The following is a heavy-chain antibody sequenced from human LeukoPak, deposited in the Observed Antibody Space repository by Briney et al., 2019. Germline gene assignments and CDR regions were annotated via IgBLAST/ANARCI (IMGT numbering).Heavy chain of an antibody. CDR3: ARALVLRYFDWLSPGMGAFDI. D-gene: IGHD3-9*01. Sequence: PGGSLRLSCAASGCTFSSYWMSWVRQAPGKGLEWVANIKQYGSEKYYVDSVKGRFTISRDNAKNSLYLQMNSLRAEDTAVYYCARALVLRYFDWLSPGMGAFDIWGQGTMVTVSS. J-gene: IGHJ3*02. CDR2: IKQYGSEK. CDR1: GCTFSSYW. V-gene: IGHV3-7*03.